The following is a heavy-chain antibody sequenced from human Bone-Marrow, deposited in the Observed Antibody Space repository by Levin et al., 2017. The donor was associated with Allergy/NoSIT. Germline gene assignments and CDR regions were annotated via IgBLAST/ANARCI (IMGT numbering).Heavy chain of an antibody. J-gene: IGHJ1*01. D-gene: IGHD2-15*01. Sequence: ETLSLTCAASGFTFSSYWMSWVRQAPGKGLEWVANINQDGSENNYVDSVKGRFTISRDNAGNSLYLQMNSLRAEDTAVYYCAREGRPGGVAGFQYWGQGTLVTVSS. CDR1: GFTFSSYW. V-gene: IGHV3-7*01. CDR3: AREGRPGGVAGFQY. CDR2: INQDGSEN.